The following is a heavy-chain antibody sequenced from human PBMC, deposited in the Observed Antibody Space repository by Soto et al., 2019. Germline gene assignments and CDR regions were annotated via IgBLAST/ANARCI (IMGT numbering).Heavy chain of an antibody. D-gene: IGHD6-19*01. CDR1: EFTFSSYA. Sequence: PGGPLRLSCTASEFTFSSYAMSSVCKNPFKGLEWVSGIIGSGVSTHYADSVKGRFTISRDNSKNTLYLQMNSLRAEDTAVYYCAKEVGYSSGYDYFDYWGQGALVTVSS. CDR2: IIGSGVST. J-gene: IGHJ4*02. V-gene: IGHV3-23*01. CDR3: AKEVGYSSGYDYFDY.